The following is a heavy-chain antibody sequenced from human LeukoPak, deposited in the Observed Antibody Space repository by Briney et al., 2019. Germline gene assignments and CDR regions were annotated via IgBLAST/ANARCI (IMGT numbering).Heavy chain of an antibody. V-gene: IGHV1-46*01. Sequence: ASVKVSCKASGYTFTSYYMHWVRQAPGQGLEWMGIINPSGGSTSYAQKFQGRVTMTEDTSTDTAYMELSSLRSEDTAVYYCARESPARYFKYQLPRPDAFDIWSQGTMVTVSS. CDR2: INPSGGST. CDR3: ARESPARYFKYQLPRPDAFDI. D-gene: IGHD2-2*01. CDR1: GYTFTSYY. J-gene: IGHJ3*02.